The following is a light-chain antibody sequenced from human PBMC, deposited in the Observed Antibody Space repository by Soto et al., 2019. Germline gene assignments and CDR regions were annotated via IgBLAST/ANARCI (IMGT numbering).Light chain of an antibody. CDR3: QQYNNWPPLT. CDR2: GAS. CDR1: QSVNTI. V-gene: IGKV3-15*01. Sequence: ENLMTQSPATLSVSPGGIATLPCTDNQSVNTILAWYQQKPGQSPRLLIDGASTRATGIPARFSGSGSGTEFTLTISSLQSEDFAVYYCQQYNNWPPLTFGGGTKVDI. J-gene: IGKJ4*01.